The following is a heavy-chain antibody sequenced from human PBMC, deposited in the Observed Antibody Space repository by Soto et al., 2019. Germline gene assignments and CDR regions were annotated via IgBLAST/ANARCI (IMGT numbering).Heavy chain of an antibody. CDR2: IRGFSPYT. V-gene: IGHV3-21*01. CDR3: ARDRGYDAHDFYYNAMDV. D-gene: IGHD2-15*01. J-gene: IGHJ6*02. CDR1: GFTFRTYT. Sequence: ESLRLSCISSGFTFRTYTMNWVRQAPGKGLEWVSGIRGFSPYTFYAESVKGRFTISRDNAKNSLFLQMNSLRAEDTAVYYCARDRGYDAHDFYYNAMDVWGQGTTVTVSS.